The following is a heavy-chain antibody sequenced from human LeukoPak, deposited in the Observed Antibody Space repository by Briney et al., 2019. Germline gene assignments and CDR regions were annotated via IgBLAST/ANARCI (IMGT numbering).Heavy chain of an antibody. D-gene: IGHD6-19*01. CDR1: GGSISSYY. V-gene: IGHV4-59*01. CDR3: ASGWYNSHQFY. CDR2: IYYSRST. J-gene: IGHJ4*02. Sequence: PSETLSLTCTVSGGSISSYYWSWIRQPPGKGLEWIGYIYYSRSTNYNPSLQSRVTISVDTSKNQFSLQMSSVTAADTAVYYCASGWYNSHQFYWGQGTLVTVSS.